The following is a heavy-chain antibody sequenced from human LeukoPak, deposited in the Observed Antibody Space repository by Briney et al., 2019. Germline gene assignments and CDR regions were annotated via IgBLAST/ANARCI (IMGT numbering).Heavy chain of an antibody. J-gene: IGHJ5*02. V-gene: IGHV3-23*01. Sequence: GGSRRLSGAASGFTFSTYGMSWVRQSPGRGLDWVSAIIRRGGSTYYAGSAKGRFPISRNNSKDPLYRQVDSLRPRDPAVYSCAKDANIAASVNWFDPGGEGSLATV. CDR1: GFTFSTYG. CDR2: IIRRGGST. D-gene: IGHD6-13*01. CDR3: AKDANIAASVNWFDP.